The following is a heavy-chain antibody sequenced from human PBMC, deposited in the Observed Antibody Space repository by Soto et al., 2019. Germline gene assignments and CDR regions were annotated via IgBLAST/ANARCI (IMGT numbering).Heavy chain of an antibody. D-gene: IGHD2-8*01. V-gene: IGHV4-59*01. Sequence: SETLSLTCTVSGGSISSYYWSWIRQPPGKGLEWIRYIYYSGSTKYNPSLKSRVTISVDTSKNQFSLQLSSVSAADTAFYYCASGRQWTPSLDYWGQGTLVTVSS. CDR1: GGSISSYY. CDR2: IYYSGST. CDR3: ASGRQWTPSLDY. J-gene: IGHJ4*02.